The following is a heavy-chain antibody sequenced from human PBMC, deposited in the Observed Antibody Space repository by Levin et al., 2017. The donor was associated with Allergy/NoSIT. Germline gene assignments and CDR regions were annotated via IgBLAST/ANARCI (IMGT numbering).Heavy chain of an antibody. J-gene: IGHJ6*03. Sequence: GGSLRLSCAASGFSVTTNHMNWVRQAPGKGLEWVSVIQSGGSTYYPGPVKGRFTMSRDTSKNTVYLQMNSLRAEDTAVYYCVREVGECWTSGCSYHFYHMDVWGKGTAVTVSS. V-gene: IGHV3-53*01. CDR1: GFSVTTNH. CDR3: VREVGECWTSGCSYHFYHMDV. CDR2: IQSGGST. D-gene: IGHD3-10*01.